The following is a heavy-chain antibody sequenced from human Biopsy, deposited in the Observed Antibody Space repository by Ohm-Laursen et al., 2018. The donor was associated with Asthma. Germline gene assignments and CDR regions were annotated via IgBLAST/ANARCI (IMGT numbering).Heavy chain of an antibody. CDR2: VTYDGIRQ. CDR3: ARERAGVLGSYNGMDV. CDR1: GFTFSNYG. J-gene: IGHJ6*02. Sequence: SLRLSCAASGFTFSNYGMHWVRQVAGKGLDWVAVVTYDGIRQYYAESVKGRFTISRDNSRNTLNLQMNSVRPDDTAVYFCARERAGVLGSYNGMDVWGPGTTVSVSS. D-gene: IGHD2-8*01. V-gene: IGHV3-30*03.